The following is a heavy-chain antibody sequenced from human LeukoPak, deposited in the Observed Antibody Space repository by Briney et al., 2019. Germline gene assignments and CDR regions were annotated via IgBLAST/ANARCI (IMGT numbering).Heavy chain of an antibody. Sequence: PGGSLRPSCAASGFTFSDYYMTWIRQAPGKGLEWVAYISTTSTYTNSADSVKGRFTISRDNAKDSLYPQMNSLRAEDTAVYYCAREDNWYFDLWGRGTLVTVSS. CDR3: AREDNWYFDL. CDR1: GFTFSDYY. J-gene: IGHJ2*01. CDR2: ISTTSTYT. V-gene: IGHV3-11*05.